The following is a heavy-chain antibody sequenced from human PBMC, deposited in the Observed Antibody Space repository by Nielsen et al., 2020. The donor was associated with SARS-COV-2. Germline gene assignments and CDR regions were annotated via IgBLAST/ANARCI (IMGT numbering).Heavy chain of an antibody. Sequence: GESLKISCAGSGFTFSDYYMSWIRQAPGKGLEWVAQMSGSSSYIHYADSVKGRYTISKDSAKNSLYLQMNSLRAEDTAVHYCARVAGTPPVSYSYFDLWGRGTLVTVSS. D-gene: IGHD6-19*01. V-gene: IGHV3-11*05. J-gene: IGHJ2*01. CDR3: ARVAGTPPVSYSYFDL. CDR1: GFTFSDYY. CDR2: MSGSSSYI.